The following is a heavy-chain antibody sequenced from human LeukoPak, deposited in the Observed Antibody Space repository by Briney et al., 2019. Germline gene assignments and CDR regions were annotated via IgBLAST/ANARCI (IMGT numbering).Heavy chain of an antibody. CDR1: GFTFSGSA. Sequence: GGSLRLSCAASGFTFSGSAMHWVRQASGKGLEWVGRIRSKPNSYATAYAASVKGRFTISRDDSVNTSFLQMTSLKTEEMAVYYCTRLHDFSLLPTAPPRFDYWGQGTLVTVSS. V-gene: IGHV3-73*01. J-gene: IGHJ4*02. CDR3: TRLHDFSLLPTAPPRFDY. D-gene: IGHD3/OR15-3a*01. CDR2: IRSKPNSYAT.